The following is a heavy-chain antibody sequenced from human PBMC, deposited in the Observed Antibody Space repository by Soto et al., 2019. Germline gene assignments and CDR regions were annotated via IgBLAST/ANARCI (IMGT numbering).Heavy chain of an antibody. D-gene: IGHD1-26*01. V-gene: IGHV6-1*01. Sequence: QVQLQQSGPGLVKPSQTLSLTCAISGDSVSSNSAAWNWIRQSPSTGLEWLGRTYYRSKWYNDYAVSVISRITINPDTYKNHFSLQLKSVTREDTGVYYCARGDSGSYSWAFDTWGHGTMVTVSS. CDR3: ARGDSGSYSWAFDT. J-gene: IGHJ3*02. CDR2: TYYRSKWYN. CDR1: GDSVSSNSAA.